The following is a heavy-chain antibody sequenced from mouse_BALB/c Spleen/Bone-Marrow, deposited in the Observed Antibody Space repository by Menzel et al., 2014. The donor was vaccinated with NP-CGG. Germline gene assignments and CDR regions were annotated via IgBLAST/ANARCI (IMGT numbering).Heavy chain of an antibody. D-gene: IGHD2-3*01. CDR1: GFTFSSYA. CDR2: ISSGGSYT. J-gene: IGHJ3*01. V-gene: IGHV5-9-3*01. CDR3: ARNDGYFD. Sequence: EVQLVESGGGLVKPGGSLKLSCAASGFTFSSYAMSWVRQSPEKRLEWVATISSGGSYTYCPDSVKGRTTISRDNAKNTLYLQMSSLRSEDTAMYYCARNDGYFDWGQGTLVTVSA.